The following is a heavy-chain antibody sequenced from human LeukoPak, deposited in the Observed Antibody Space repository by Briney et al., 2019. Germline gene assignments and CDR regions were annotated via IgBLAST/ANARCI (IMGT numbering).Heavy chain of an antibody. CDR1: GFTFSSYG. CDR3: AKGSGYYFDY. V-gene: IGHV3-30*18. Sequence: SGGSPRLSCAASGFTFSSYGMHWVRQAPGKGLEWVAVISYDGSNKYYADSVKGRFTISRDNSKNTLYLQMNSLRAEDTAVYYCAKGSGYYFDYWGQGTLVTVSS. J-gene: IGHJ4*02. D-gene: IGHD5-12*01. CDR2: ISYDGSNK.